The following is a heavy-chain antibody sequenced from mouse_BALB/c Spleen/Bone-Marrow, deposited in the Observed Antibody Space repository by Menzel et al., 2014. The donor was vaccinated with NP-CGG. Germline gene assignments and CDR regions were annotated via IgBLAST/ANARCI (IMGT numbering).Heavy chain of an antibody. D-gene: IGHD2-2*01. V-gene: IGHV1-7*01. CDR1: GYTFTSYW. J-gene: IGHJ3*01. CDR2: INPSTGYT. CDR3: ARSGGGDDGFAY. Sequence: QVQLQQSGAELAKPGASVKMSCKASGYTFTSYWMHWVKQRPGQGLEWIGYINPSTGYTEYNQKFKDKATLTVDKSPSTAYMQLGSLTSEDSAVYYCARSGGGDDGFAYWGQGTLVTVSA.